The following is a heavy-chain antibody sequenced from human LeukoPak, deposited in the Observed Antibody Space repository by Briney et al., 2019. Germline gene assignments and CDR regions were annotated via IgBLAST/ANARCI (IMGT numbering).Heavy chain of an antibody. CDR3: ARRRYYGSGSYTIDAFDI. CDR2: IYPGDSDT. D-gene: IGHD3-10*01. Sequence: GEPLKISCKGSGYSFTSYWIGWVRQMPGKGLEWMGIIYPGDSDTRYSPSFQGQVTISADKSISTAYLQWSSLKASDTAMYYCARRRYYGSGSYTIDAFDIWGQGTMVTVSS. CDR1: GYSFTSYW. J-gene: IGHJ3*02. V-gene: IGHV5-51*01.